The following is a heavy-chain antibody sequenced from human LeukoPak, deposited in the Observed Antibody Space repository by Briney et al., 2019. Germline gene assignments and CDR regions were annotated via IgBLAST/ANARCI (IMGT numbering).Heavy chain of an antibody. V-gene: IGHV3-43*02. CDR3: ATWAFYHSLDV. CDR1: GFTFDAYA. D-gene: IGHD1-26*01. CDR2: INKDGSAT. J-gene: IGHJ6*02. Sequence: GGSLRLSCEASGFTFDAYAMHWVRQAPGKGLEWVSLINKDGSATYYADSVKGRFTISRDNSKNSLFLQMNSLRSEDTALYYCATWAFYHSLDVWGQGTTVTVSS.